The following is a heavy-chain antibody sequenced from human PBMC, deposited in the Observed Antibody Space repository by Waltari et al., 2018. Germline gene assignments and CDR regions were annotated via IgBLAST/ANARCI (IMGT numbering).Heavy chain of an antibody. CDR3: ARVPVQTADAVDI. Sequence: VQLQASGPGLVKPAQTLSLTCTVSGGSISSGSYYWSWLRQPAGEGLAWIGRNYTSGSTYDNPSLRSRVTRSLDTSKHQLSLKRSSVTAADTAVYYCARVPVQTADAVDIWGQGTMVTVSS. J-gene: IGHJ3*02. CDR2: NYTSGST. V-gene: IGHV4-61*02. CDR1: GGSISSGSYY.